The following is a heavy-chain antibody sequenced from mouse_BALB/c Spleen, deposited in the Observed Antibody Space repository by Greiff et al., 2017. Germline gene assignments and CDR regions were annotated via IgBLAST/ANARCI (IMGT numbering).Heavy chain of an antibody. J-gene: IGHJ1*01. CDR1: GFDFSRYW. Sequence: EVKLVESGGGLVQPGGSLKLSCAASGFDFSRYWMSWVRQAPGKGLEWIGEINPDSSTINYTPYLKDKFIISRDNAKNTLYLQMSKVRSEDTALYYCARPENYYGYRWYFDVWGAGTTVTVSS. CDR3: ARPENYYGYRWYFDV. V-gene: IGHV4-1*02. D-gene: IGHD1-2*01. CDR2: INPDSSTI.